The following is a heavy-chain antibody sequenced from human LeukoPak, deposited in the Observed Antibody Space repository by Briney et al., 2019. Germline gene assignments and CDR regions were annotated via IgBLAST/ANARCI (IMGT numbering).Heavy chain of an antibody. D-gene: IGHD1-26*01. Sequence: GGSLRLSCAASGFTVSSNYMSWVRQAPGKGLEWVSVIYSGGSTYYADSVKGRFTISRDDSKNTLYLQMNSLRAEDTAVYYCARDTHSGSYLNFDYWGQGTLVTVSS. CDR3: ARDTHSGSYLNFDY. V-gene: IGHV3-53*01. CDR1: GFTVSSNY. CDR2: IYSGGST. J-gene: IGHJ4*02.